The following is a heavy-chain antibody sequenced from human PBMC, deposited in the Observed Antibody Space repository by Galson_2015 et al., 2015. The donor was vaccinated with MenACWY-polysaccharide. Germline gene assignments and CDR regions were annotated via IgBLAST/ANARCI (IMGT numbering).Heavy chain of an antibody. V-gene: IGHV3-23*01. CDR1: GFTFSSYA. CDR3: AKDGYYDSSGYYYETRYWYFDL. D-gene: IGHD3-22*01. CDR2: ISGSGGST. J-gene: IGHJ2*01. Sequence: SLRLSCAASGFTFSSYAMSWVRQAPGKGLEWVSAISGSGGSTYYAVSVKGRFTISRDNSKNTLYLQMNSLRAEDTAVYYCAKDGYYDSSGYYYETRYWYFDLWGRGTLVTVSS.